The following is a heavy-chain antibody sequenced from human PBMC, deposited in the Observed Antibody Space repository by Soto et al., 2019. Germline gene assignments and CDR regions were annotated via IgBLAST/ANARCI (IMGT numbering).Heavy chain of an antibody. D-gene: IGHD1-20*01. Sequence: EVQLLESGGDLVHPGGTLILSCVGSGYPFGDYAMRWVRQAPGKGLEWVSAIGPFEAHAPAYAASVKGRFTISRDNSRKILFLQSTTLRAGDTGVYYWGRDAIPYNGRDDAFDLWGKGTVFTVSS. CDR2: IGPFEAHAP. CDR1: GYPFGDYA. V-gene: IGHV3-23*01. J-gene: IGHJ3*01. CDR3: GRDAIPYNGRDDAFDL.